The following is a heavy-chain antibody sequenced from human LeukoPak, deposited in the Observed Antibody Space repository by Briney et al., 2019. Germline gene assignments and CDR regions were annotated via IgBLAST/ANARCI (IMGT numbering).Heavy chain of an antibody. D-gene: IGHD6-19*01. Sequence: GGSLRLSCAASGFTFSSYGMHWVRQAPGKGLEWVAVISYDGSNKYYADSVKGRFTISRDNSKNTLYLQMNSLRAEDTAVYYCAREYSSGWYYYDYWGQGTLVTVSS. J-gene: IGHJ4*02. CDR3: AREYSSGWYYYDY. V-gene: IGHV3-30*03. CDR2: ISYDGSNK. CDR1: GFTFSSYG.